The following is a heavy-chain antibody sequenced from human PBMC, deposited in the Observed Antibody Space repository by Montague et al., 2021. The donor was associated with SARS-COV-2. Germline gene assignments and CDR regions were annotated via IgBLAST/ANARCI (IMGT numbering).Heavy chain of an antibody. CDR1: RGSFSGFF. CDR3: ARGRPVRGTLRHFEWLTSGPIDY. Sequence: SETLSLTCAVYRGSFSGFFWTWIRQAPGKGLEWIGEITVEGKTNYSPSLTPRVPMSVDRSKNQISLTLRLVTAADTAVYYCARGRPVRGTLRHFEWLTSGPIDYWGQGTLVTVSS. V-gene: IGHV4-34*01. CDR2: ITVEGKT. D-gene: IGHD3-9*01. J-gene: IGHJ4*02.